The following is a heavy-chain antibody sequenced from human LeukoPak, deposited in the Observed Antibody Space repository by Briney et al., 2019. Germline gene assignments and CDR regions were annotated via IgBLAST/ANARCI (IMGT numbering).Heavy chain of an antibody. CDR2: TYYRSKWYN. D-gene: IGHD5-12*01. CDR1: GDSVSSNSAA. V-gene: IGHV6-1*01. J-gene: IGHJ5*02. Sequence: SQTLSLTCANSGDSVSSNSAAWNWIRQSPSRGLEWLGRTYYRSKWYNDYAVSVKSRITINPDTSKNQFSLQLNSVTAADTAVYYCARATSQLPRGGDWFDPWGQGTLVTVSS. CDR3: ARATSQLPRGGDWFDP.